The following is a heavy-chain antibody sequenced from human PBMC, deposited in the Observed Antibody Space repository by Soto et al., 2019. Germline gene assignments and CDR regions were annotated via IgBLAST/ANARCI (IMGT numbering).Heavy chain of an antibody. Sequence: QVQLQESGPGLLKPSETLSLTCTVSGGSISSYFYIWVRQPPGKGLEWIGSVYYTGTTDYNPSLKSLVTISVDTSNTQFSLNLRSVTAADTAVYYCARDLAAVPRAFDYWGRGTLVTVSS. CDR2: VYYTGTT. D-gene: IGHD6-13*01. J-gene: IGHJ4*02. CDR3: ARDLAAVPRAFDY. CDR1: GGSISSYF. V-gene: IGHV4-59*01.